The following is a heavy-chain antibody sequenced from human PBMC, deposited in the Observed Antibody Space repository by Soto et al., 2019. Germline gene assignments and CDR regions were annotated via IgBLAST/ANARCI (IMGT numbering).Heavy chain of an antibody. V-gene: IGHV4-31*03. CDR3: ARCSGSSPPFDY. D-gene: IGHD3-10*02. Sequence: SATLSLTCTVSVGSMSSGGYYWSWIRQHPGKGLEWIGYIYYSGSTYYNPSLKSRVTISVDTSKNQFSLKLSSVTAADPAVYSCARCSGSSPPFDYWGQGILATDPS. CDR2: IYYSGST. CDR1: VGSMSSGGYY. J-gene: IGHJ4*02.